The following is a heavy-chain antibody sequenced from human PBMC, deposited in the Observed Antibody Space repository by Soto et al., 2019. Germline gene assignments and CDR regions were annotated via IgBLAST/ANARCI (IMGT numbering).Heavy chain of an antibody. CDR2: INVRGYI. CDR3: ARESHVITTGPRWVWYFDL. D-gene: IGHD3-22*01. CDR1: GGSFSGYY. J-gene: IGHJ2*01. V-gene: IGHV4-34*01. Sequence: QVQLQQWGAGPLRPLEPLSLTCGVSGGSFSGYYWAWIRQSPGKGLDWMGEINVRGYITYNPSLKIRVSISVDTSQTHYSPNLRSVTAAGTAVDYGARESHVITTGPRWVWYFDLWGRGTLVTVSS.